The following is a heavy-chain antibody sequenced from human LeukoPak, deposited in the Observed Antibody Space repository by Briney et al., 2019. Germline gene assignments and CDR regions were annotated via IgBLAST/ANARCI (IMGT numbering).Heavy chain of an antibody. V-gene: IGHV3-66*01. Sequence: SGGSLRLSCAASGFTVSSHYMSWVRQAPGKGLECVSVVYSVGAAYYPDSVKGRFTISRDTSKNTVYLQMNSLRVEDTAVYYCARGRSIYRHFDYWGQGALVTVSS. J-gene: IGHJ4*02. CDR2: VYSVGAA. D-gene: IGHD3-16*02. CDR3: ARGRSIYRHFDY. CDR1: GFTVSSHY.